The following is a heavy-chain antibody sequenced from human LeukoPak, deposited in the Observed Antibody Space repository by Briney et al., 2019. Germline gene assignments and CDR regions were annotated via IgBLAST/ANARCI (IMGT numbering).Heavy chain of an antibody. Sequence: GASVKVSCKASGYTFTSYGISWVRPAPGQGLEWMGWISAYNGNTNYAQKLQGRVTMTTDTSTSTAYMELRSLRSDDTAVYYCARDSEPPSTYYYGSGFGGFFDYWGQGTLVTVSS. V-gene: IGHV1-18*01. J-gene: IGHJ4*02. CDR3: ARDSEPPSTYYYGSGFGGFFDY. D-gene: IGHD3-10*01. CDR1: GYTFTSYG. CDR2: ISAYNGNT.